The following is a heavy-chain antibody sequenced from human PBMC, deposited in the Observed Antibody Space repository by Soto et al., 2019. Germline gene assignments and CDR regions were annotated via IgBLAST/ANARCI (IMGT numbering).Heavy chain of an antibody. Sequence: SETLSLTCAFYGGSFSGYYWSWIRQPPGKGLEWIGEINHSGSTNYNPSLKSRVTISVDTSKNQFSLKLSSVTAADTAVYYCARGPRWLQSLPSGYFDYWGQGTLVTVSS. CDR2: INHSGST. V-gene: IGHV4-34*01. D-gene: IGHD5-12*01. CDR1: GGSFSGYY. CDR3: ARGPRWLQSLPSGYFDY. J-gene: IGHJ4*02.